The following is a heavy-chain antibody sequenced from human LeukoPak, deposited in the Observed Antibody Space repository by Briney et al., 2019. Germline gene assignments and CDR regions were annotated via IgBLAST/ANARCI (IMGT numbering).Heavy chain of an antibody. J-gene: IGHJ3*02. V-gene: IGHV4-39*02. D-gene: IGHD3-22*01. Sequence: PSETLSLTCTVSGASISSSSDYWGWIRQAPGKGLEWIGSIYYHENTYYNSSLKSRVTISVDTSKNQFSLKLNSVTAADTAVYFCARDDYYDSSGYRNAFDIWGQGTVVTVSS. CDR1: GASISSSSDY. CDR3: ARDDYYDSSGYRNAFDI. CDR2: IYYHENT.